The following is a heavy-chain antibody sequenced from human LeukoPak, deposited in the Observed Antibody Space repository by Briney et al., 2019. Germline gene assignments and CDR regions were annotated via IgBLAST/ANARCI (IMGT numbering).Heavy chain of an antibody. J-gene: IGHJ4*02. CDR3: ASIAVAGTGWDY. CDR1: GFTFSDYS. Sequence: GGSLRLSCAASGFTFSDYSMNWVRQAPGRGLEWVSYITSTTNTIYYADSVRGRFTISRDNAKNSLYLQMNSLRAEDTAVYYCASIAVAGTGWDYWGQGTLVTVSS. V-gene: IGHV3-48*04. CDR2: ITSTTNTI. D-gene: IGHD6-19*01.